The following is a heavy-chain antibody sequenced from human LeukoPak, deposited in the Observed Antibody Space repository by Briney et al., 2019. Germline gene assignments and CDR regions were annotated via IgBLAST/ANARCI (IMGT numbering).Heavy chain of an antibody. Sequence: GGSLRLSCAASGFTFGSYAMSWVRQAPGKGLEWVSAISGSGGSTYYADSVKGRFTISRDNSKNTLYLQMNSLRAEDTAVYYCAKDSTMIVVVTSFDYWGQGTLVTVSS. J-gene: IGHJ4*02. D-gene: IGHD3-22*01. CDR2: ISGSGGST. V-gene: IGHV3-23*01. CDR1: GFTFGSYA. CDR3: AKDSTMIVVVTSFDY.